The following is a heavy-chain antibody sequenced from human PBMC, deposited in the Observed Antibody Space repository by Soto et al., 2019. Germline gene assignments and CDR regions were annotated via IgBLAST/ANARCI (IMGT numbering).Heavy chain of an antibody. CDR2: ISGSGGST. J-gene: IGHJ4*02. Sequence: QTGGSLRLSCAASGFTFSSYAMSWVRQAPGKGLEWVSAISGSGGSTYYADSVKGRFTISRDNSKNTLYLQMNSLRAEDTAVYYCAKGGEGRFGELLLYYWGQGTLVTSPQ. CDR3: AKGGEGRFGELLLYY. D-gene: IGHD3-10*01. CDR1: GFTFSSYA. V-gene: IGHV3-23*01.